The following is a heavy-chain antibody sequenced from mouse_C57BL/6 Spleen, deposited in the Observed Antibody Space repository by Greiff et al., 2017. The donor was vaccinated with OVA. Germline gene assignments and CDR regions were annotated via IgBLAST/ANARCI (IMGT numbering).Heavy chain of an antibody. CDR1: GYTFTSYW. CDR3: ASGGWLLYAMDY. Sequence: QVQLQQPGAELVMPGASVKLSCKASGYTFTSYWMHWVKQRPGQGLEWIGEIDPSDSYTNYNQKFKGKSTLTVDKSSSTAYMQLSSLTSEDSAVYYCASGGWLLYAMDYWGQGTSVTVSS. D-gene: IGHD2-3*01. J-gene: IGHJ4*01. CDR2: IDPSDSYT. V-gene: IGHV1-69*01.